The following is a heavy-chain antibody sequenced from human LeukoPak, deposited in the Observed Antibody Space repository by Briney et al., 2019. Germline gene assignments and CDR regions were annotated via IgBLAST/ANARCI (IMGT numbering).Heavy chain of an antibody. CDR1: AFTFSSYG. CDR2: IRYDGNNK. J-gene: IGHJ4*02. CDR3: AKSERVVPAATDY. D-gene: IGHD2-2*01. V-gene: IGHV3-30*02. Sequence: PGGSLRLSCAAAAFTFSSYGMHWVRQATGKGLEWVAFIRYDGNNKYYADSVKGRFTISRDNSKNTLYLQMNSLRAEDTAVYYCAKSERVVPAATDYWGQGTLVTVSS.